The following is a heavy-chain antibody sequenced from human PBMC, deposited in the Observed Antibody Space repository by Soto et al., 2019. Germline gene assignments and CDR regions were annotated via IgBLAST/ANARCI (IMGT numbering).Heavy chain of an antibody. CDR2: IWYDGSNK. V-gene: IGHV3-33*01. CDR3: ARDRGVNIVANDAFDI. CDR1: GFTFSSYG. J-gene: IGHJ3*02. Sequence: QVQLVESGGGVVQPGRSLGLSCAASGFTFSSYGMHWVRQAPGKGLEWVAVIWYDGSNKYYADSVKGRFTISRDNSKNTLYLQMNSLRAEDTAVYYCARDRGVNIVANDAFDIWGQGTMVTVSS. D-gene: IGHD5-12*01.